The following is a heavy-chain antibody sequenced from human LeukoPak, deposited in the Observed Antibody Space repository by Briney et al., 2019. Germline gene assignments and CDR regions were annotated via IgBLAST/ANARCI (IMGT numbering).Heavy chain of an antibody. V-gene: IGHV6-1*01. CDR1: GDSVSSNSAA. CDR2: TYYSSKWYN. J-gene: IGHJ3*02. CDR3: ARGAVAVRNAFDI. D-gene: IGHD6-19*01. Sequence: TXQTLSLTCAISGDSVSSNSAAWNWIRXSPSRGLEWLVRTYYSSKWYNDYAVSVKSRITINPDTSKNQFSLQLNSVTPEDTALYYCARGAVAVRNAFDIWGQGTMVTVSS.